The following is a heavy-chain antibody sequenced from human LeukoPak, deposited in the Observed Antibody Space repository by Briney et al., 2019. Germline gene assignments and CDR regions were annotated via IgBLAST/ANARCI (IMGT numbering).Heavy chain of an antibody. CDR2: IKQDGSEK. J-gene: IGHJ4*02. CDR3: ARWEYTSGWYYIDS. V-gene: IGHV3-7*01. Sequence: GGSLRLSCAASGFTPSGYWMTWVRQAPGKGLEWVGNIKQDGSEKYYVDSVKGRFTISRDNAKTSLYVQMNSLGVEDTAIYYCARWEYTSGWYYIDSWGQGTLVTVSS. D-gene: IGHD6-19*01. CDR1: GFTPSGYW.